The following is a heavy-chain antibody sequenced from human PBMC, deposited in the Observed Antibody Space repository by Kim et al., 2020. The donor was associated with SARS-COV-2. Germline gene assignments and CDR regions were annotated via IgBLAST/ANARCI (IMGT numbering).Heavy chain of an antibody. CDR3: ARDSRGYYGSGSSEYYFDY. D-gene: IGHD3-10*01. CDR1: GFTVSSNY. V-gene: IGHV3-66*02. CDR2: IYSGGST. Sequence: GGSLRLSCAASGFTVSSNYMSWVRQAPGKGLEWVSVIYSGGSTYYADSVKGRFTISRDNSKNTLYLQMNSLRAEDTAVYYCARDSRGYYGSGSSEYYFDYWGQGTLVTVSS. J-gene: IGHJ4*02.